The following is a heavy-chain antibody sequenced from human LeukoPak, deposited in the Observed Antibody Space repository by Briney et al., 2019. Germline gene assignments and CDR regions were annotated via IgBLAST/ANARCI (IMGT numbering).Heavy chain of an antibody. CDR3: ATTVTTASGGYYGMDV. D-gene: IGHD4-11*01. J-gene: IGHJ6*02. CDR2: INTNTGNP. V-gene: IGHV7-4-1*02. CDR1: GYTFTNYA. Sequence: GASVTVSCTASGYTFTNYAMSWVRRAPGQGLEWTGWINTNTGNPTYAQGFTGRFVFSLDTSVSTAYLQISSLKAEDTAVYYCATTVTTASGGYYGMDVWGQGTTVTVSS.